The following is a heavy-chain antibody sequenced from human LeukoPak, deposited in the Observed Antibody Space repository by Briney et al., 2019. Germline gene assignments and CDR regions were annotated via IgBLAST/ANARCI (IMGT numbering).Heavy chain of an antibody. V-gene: IGHV1-8*01. CDR2: MNHNSGKT. CDR1: GYTFTSYD. Sequence: ASVKVSCKASGYTFTSYDIHWVRQATGQGLEWMGWMNHNSGKTRYAQKFQDRVTVTRNTSISTAYMELSSLRPEDTAVYNCARSENGARCLEWFGTAYFHHWSQGSLVTVHS. D-gene: IGHD3-3*01. CDR3: ARSENGARCLEWFGTAYFHH. J-gene: IGHJ1*01.